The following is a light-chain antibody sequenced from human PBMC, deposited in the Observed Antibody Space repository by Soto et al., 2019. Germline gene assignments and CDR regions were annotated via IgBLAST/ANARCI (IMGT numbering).Light chain of an antibody. CDR3: QPYASSPLT. CDR2: GAS. V-gene: IGKV3-20*01. CDR1: QSVSSSY. J-gene: IGKJ4*01. Sequence: EIVLTQSPGTLSLSPGERATLSCRAGQSVSSSYLAWYQQKPGQAPRLLIYGASSRAIGIPDRFSGSGSGTDFTLNISRLEPEDFAVYYCQPYASSPLTFGRGTKVEIK.